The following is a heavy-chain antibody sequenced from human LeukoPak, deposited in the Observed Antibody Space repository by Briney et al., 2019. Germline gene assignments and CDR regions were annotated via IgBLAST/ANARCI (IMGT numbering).Heavy chain of an antibody. CDR3: AKDRYYYDSSGLRINWFDP. Sequence: ASVKVSCKASGGTFSSYAISWVRQAPGQGLEWMGWMDPNSGNTAYAQKFQGRVTITRNTSISTAYMELSSLRAEDTAVYYCAKDRYYYDSSGLRINWFDPWGQGTLVTVSS. V-gene: IGHV1-8*03. CDR1: GGTFSSYA. CDR2: MDPNSGNT. D-gene: IGHD3-22*01. J-gene: IGHJ5*02.